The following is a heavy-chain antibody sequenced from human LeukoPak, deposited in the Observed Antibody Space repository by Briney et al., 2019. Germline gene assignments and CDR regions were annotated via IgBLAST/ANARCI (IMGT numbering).Heavy chain of an antibody. CDR3: ARDGESLDYYYYYGMDV. Sequence: GASVKVSCKASGYTFTSYGISWVRQAPGQGLEWMGWISAYNGNTNYAQKLQGRVTMTTDASTSTAYMELRSLRSDDTAVYHCARDGESLDYYYYYGMDVWGQGTTVTVSS. V-gene: IGHV1-18*01. CDR2: ISAYNGNT. D-gene: IGHD2-21*01. CDR1: GYTFTSYG. J-gene: IGHJ6*02.